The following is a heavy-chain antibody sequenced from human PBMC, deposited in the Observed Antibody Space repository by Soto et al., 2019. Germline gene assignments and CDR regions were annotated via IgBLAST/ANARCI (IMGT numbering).Heavy chain of an antibody. Sequence: GESLKISCKGSGYSFTTYWIGWVRQMPGKGQEWMGIFYPSDSDTRYSPSFQGQVTISADKSISTAYLQWSSLKASDTAMYYCGRHVLGIAAAGNWFDPWGQGTLVTVSS. V-gene: IGHV5-51*01. CDR3: GRHVLGIAAAGNWFDP. J-gene: IGHJ5*02. CDR1: GYSFTTYW. CDR2: FYPSDSDT. D-gene: IGHD6-13*01.